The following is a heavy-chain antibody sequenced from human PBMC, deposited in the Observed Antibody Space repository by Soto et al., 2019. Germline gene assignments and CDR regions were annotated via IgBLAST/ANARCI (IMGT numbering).Heavy chain of an antibody. Sequence: GESLKISCKGSGYSFTNCWIGWVRQMPGKGLEWMGLIYPGDSNTRYSPSFQGQVTISADKSTSTAYLQWSSLKASDTAIYYCAKNGDHHYYYTMDVWGQGTTVTVSS. V-gene: IGHV5-51*01. CDR1: GYSFTNCW. CDR2: IYPGDSNT. CDR3: AKNGDHHYYYTMDV. D-gene: IGHD7-27*01. J-gene: IGHJ6*02.